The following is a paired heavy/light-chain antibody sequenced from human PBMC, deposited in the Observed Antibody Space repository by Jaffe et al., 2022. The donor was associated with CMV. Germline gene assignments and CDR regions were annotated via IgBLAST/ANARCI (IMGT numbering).Light chain of an antibody. CDR3: QQYNSHPTWT. CDR2: KAT. V-gene: IGKV1-5*03. J-gene: IGKJ1*01. Sequence: DIQMTQSPSTLSASVGDRVTITCRASQSISTWLAWYQQKPGKAPKVLISKATTLETGVPSRFTGSGSGTEFTLTISGLQPDDFATYYCQQYNSHPTWTFGQGTKVEIK. CDR1: QSISTW.
Heavy chain of an antibody. D-gene: IGHD6-6*01. CDR1: GFSFSDYY. V-gene: IGHV3-11*01. Sequence: QVQLVESGGGLVKPGGSLRLSCAASGFSFSDYYLSWVRQAPGKGLEWLTYISGDSFTKYYADSVKVRFTISRDNAKNSLYLQMTSLRADDTAVYYCARGRPAALWGQGTLVTVSS. J-gene: IGHJ4*02. CDR3: ARGRPAAL. CDR2: ISGDSFTK.